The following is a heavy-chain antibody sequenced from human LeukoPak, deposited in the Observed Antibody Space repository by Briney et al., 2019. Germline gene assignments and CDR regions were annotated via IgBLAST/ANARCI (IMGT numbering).Heavy chain of an antibody. J-gene: IGHJ4*02. D-gene: IGHD6-19*01. Sequence: VKVSCKASGYTFTGYYMHWVRQAPGQGLEWMGRIIPILGIANYAQKFQGRVTITADKSTSTAYMELSSLTSEDTAVYYCARDVGSSGWYGFDYWGQGTLVTVSS. V-gene: IGHV1-69*04. CDR3: ARDVGSSGWYGFDY. CDR1: GYTFTGYY. CDR2: IIPILGIA.